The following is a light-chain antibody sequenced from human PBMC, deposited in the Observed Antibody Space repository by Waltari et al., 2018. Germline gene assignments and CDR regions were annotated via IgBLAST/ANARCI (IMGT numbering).Light chain of an antibody. CDR1: SLRSYY. CDR2: GKN. CDR3: NARDSTGNHFYV. V-gene: IGLV3-19*01. J-gene: IGLJ1*01. Sequence: SSELTQDPAVSVALGQTVRITCQGDSLRSYYASWYQQKPGQAPVVVIYGKNNRPSGIPDRFSGSRSRNTASLSITGAQAEDEADYYCNARDSTGNHFYVFGTGTKVTVL.